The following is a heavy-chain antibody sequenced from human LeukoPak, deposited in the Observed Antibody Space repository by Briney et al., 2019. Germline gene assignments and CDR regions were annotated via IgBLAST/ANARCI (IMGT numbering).Heavy chain of an antibody. J-gene: IGHJ4*02. CDR2: IYISGNT. D-gene: IGHD3-9*01. CDR3: AGPGGYSDWLPFGY. Sequence: SETLSLTCTVSSGSISSDSYYWNWIRQPAGKQLEWIGRIYISGNTNYNPSLKSRVTISVDTSKNQFSLKLSSVTPADTAVYYCAGPGGYSDWLPFGYWGQGTLVTVSS. CDR1: SGSISSDSYY. V-gene: IGHV4-61*02.